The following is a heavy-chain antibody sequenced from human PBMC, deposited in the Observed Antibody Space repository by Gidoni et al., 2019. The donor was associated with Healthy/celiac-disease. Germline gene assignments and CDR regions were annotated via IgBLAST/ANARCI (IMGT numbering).Heavy chain of an antibody. J-gene: IGHJ4*02. V-gene: IGHV1-69*01. Sequence: QVQLVQSGAEVKKPGSSVKVSCKASGGTFSSYAISWVRQAPGQGLEWMGGIIPIFGTANYAQKFQGRVTITADESTSTAYMELSSLRSEDTAVYYCARGHYYGSGISIRGLDYWGQGTLVTVSS. CDR2: IIPIFGTA. CDR3: ARGHYYGSGISIRGLDY. CDR1: GGTFSSYA. D-gene: IGHD3-10*01.